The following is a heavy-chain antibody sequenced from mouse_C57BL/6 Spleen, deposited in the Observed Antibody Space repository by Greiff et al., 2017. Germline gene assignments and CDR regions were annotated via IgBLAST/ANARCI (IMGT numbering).Heavy chain of an antibody. Sequence: VKLQESGAELVRPGTSVKVSCKASGYAFTNYLIEWVKQRPGQGLEWIGVINPGSGGTNYNEKFKGKATLPADKSSSTAYMQLSSLTSEDSAVYFCARRDYSNYGYYAMDYWGQGTSVTVSS. CDR3: ARRDYSNYGYYAMDY. J-gene: IGHJ4*01. CDR1: GYAFTNYL. CDR2: INPGSGGT. V-gene: IGHV1-54*01. D-gene: IGHD2-5*01.